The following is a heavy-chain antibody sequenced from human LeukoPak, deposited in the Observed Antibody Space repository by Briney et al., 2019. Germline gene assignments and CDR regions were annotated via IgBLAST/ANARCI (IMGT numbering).Heavy chain of an antibody. CDR3: ARGTPYTSSSDFDY. Sequence: PGGSLRLSCAASGFTFSSYTMNWVRQAPGEGLEWVSSISGTSVYIYYADSVKGRFTISRDNAKNSLYLQMNSLRAEDTAVYYCARGTPYTSSSDFDYWGQGTLVTVSS. J-gene: IGHJ4*02. CDR2: ISGTSVYI. CDR1: GFTFSSYT. D-gene: IGHD6-6*01. V-gene: IGHV3-21*01.